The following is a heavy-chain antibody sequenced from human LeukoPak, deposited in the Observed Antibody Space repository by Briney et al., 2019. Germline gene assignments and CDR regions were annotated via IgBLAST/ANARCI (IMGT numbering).Heavy chain of an antibody. D-gene: IGHD3-10*01. CDR1: GYTFTSYY. Sequence: ASVKVSCKASGYTFTSYYIHWVRQAPGQGLEWMAIINPSDSSTKSAQKFQGRVTLTRDTSTNTVYMELSSLRSEDTAVYYCASCLWFGELGYYYYMDVWGKGTTVTVSS. CDR2: INPSDSST. V-gene: IGHV1-46*01. CDR3: ASCLWFGELGYYYYMDV. J-gene: IGHJ6*03.